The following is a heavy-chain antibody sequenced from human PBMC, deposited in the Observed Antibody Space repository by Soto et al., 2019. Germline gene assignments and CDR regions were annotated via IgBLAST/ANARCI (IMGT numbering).Heavy chain of an antibody. CDR2: IKSKTDGGTT. CDR3: TTGMVYYGSGSYKNRYYFDY. Sequence: GGSLRLSCAASGFTFSNAWMSWVRQAPGKGLEWVGRIKSKTDGGTTDYAAPVKGRFTISRDDSKNTLYLQMNSLKTEDTAVYYCTTGMVYYGSGSYKNRYYFDYWGQGTLVTVSS. D-gene: IGHD3-10*01. CDR1: GFTFSNAW. J-gene: IGHJ4*02. V-gene: IGHV3-15*01.